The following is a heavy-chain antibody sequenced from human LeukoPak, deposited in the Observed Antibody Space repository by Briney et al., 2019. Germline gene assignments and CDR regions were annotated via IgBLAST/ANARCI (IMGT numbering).Heavy chain of an antibody. Sequence: GGSLRLSCAASGFTFSSYGMHWVRQAPGKGLEWVAFIRYDGSNKYYADSVKGRFTISRDNSKNALFLQMHSLRAEDTAVYYCAKDILTYYYGSSGYYFDTWGQGTLVTVSS. V-gene: IGHV3-30*02. D-gene: IGHD3-10*01. CDR1: GFTFSSYG. CDR3: AKDILTYYYGSSGYYFDT. J-gene: IGHJ4*02. CDR2: IRYDGSNK.